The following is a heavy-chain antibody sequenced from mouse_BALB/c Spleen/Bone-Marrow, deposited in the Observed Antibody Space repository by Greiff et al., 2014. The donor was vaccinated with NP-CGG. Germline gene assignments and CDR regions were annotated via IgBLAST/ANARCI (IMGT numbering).Heavy chain of an antibody. V-gene: IGHV7-3*02. J-gene: IGHJ1*01. CDR2: IRTRANGYTS. D-gene: IGHD2-1*01. CDR1: GFTFTDYY. CDR3: ARDKNYGSYWYFDV. Sequence: EVKLMESGGGLVKPGGSLRLSCATSGFTFTDYYMSWVRQPPGKALEWLGFIRTRANGYTSEYSVSVKGRFTISRDNSQSILYIQMNTLRAEDSATYYCARDKNYGSYWYFDVWGAGTTVTVSS.